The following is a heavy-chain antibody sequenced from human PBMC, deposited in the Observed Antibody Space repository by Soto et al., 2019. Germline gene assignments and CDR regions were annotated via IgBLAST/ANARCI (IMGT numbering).Heavy chain of an antibody. CDR1: GFTFSSYA. V-gene: IGHV3-23*01. Sequence: GGSLRLSCAASGFTFSSYAMSWVRQAPGKGLEWVSAISGSGGSTYYADSVKGRFTISRDNSKNTLYLQMNSLRAEDTAVYYCAKDRSTTQWELLPGGYYYYGMDVWGQGTTVTVSS. J-gene: IGHJ6*02. CDR2: ISGSGGST. CDR3: AKDRSTTQWELLPGGYYYYGMDV. D-gene: IGHD1-26*01.